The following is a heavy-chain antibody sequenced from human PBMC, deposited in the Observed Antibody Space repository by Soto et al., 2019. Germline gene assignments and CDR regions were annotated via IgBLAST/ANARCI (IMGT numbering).Heavy chain of an antibody. J-gene: IGHJ5*02. V-gene: IGHV1-69*17. D-gene: IGHD4-17*01. CDR2: IIPIFGIT. Sequence: QVQLVQSGAEVKKPGSSVKVSCKASGGTFSNFDINWVRQAPGQGLEWMGGIIPIFGITDYAPKFQGRVTITPDKSTSTAYLEVRRLRSEDTAMYYSARAQTTVTTSPWFDPWGQGTLVTVSS. CDR3: ARAQTTVTTSPWFDP. CDR1: GGTFSNFD.